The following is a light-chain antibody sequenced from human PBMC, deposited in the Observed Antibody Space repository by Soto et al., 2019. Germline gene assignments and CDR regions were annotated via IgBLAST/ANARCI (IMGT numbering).Light chain of an antibody. CDR1: QSVSSK. CDR3: QQYNNWLWT. Sequence: IVMMQSPATLSVSPGDRVTLSCRASQSVSSKLAWYQHNPGQAPRLLIYDASTRATGIPARFSGSGSGTDFTLTISSLQSEDFAVYYCQQYNNWLWTFGQGTKLEIK. V-gene: IGKV3D-15*01. CDR2: DAS. J-gene: IGKJ1*01.